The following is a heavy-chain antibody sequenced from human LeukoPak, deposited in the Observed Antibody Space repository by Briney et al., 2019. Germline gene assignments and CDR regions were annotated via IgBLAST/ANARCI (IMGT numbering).Heavy chain of an antibody. D-gene: IGHD1-26*01. J-gene: IGHJ4*02. V-gene: IGHV5-51*01. CDR3: ARMVSWELHVPFDY. Sequence: GESLKISCKGSGYSFTSYWIGWVRQLPGKGLEWMGIIYPGDSDTRYSPSFQGQVTISADESISTAYLQWSSLKASDTAMYYCARMVSWELHVPFDYWGQGTLVTVSS. CDR1: GYSFTSYW. CDR2: IYPGDSDT.